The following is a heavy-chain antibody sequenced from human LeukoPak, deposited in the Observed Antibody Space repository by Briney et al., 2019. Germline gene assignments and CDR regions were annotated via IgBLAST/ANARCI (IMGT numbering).Heavy chain of an antibody. J-gene: IGHJ5*02. CDR1: GGSISSGDYY. CDR3: ARALDCSSTSCSPSYNWFDP. CDR2: IYYSGST. Sequence: TSQTLSRTCTVSGGSISSGDYYWSWIRQPPGKGLEWIGYIYYSGSTYYNPSLKSRVTISVDASKNQFSLKLSSVTAADTAVYYCARALDCSSTSCSPSYNWFDPWGQGTLVTVSS. V-gene: IGHV4-30-4*01. D-gene: IGHD2-2*01.